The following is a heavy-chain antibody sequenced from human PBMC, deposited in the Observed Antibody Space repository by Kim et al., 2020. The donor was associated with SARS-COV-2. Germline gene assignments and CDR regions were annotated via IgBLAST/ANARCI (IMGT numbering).Heavy chain of an antibody. Sequence: SETLSLTCAVYGGSFSGYYWSWIRQPPGKGLEWIGEINHSGSTNYNPSLKSRVTISVDTSKNQFSLKLSSVTAADTAVYYCARHGGKAGTGTGFLYYYYMDVWGTGTTVTVSS. CDR3: ARHGGKAGTGTGFLYYYYMDV. J-gene: IGHJ6*03. D-gene: IGHD1-1*01. CDR1: GGSFSGYY. V-gene: IGHV4-34*01. CDR2: INHSGST.